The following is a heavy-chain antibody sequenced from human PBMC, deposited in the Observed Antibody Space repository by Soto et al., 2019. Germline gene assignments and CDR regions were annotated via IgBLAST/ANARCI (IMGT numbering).Heavy chain of an antibody. V-gene: IGHV4-59*01. CDR2: IYSSGST. Sequence: PSXTLSLTCTVSGGSISNYYCNWIGQSPGKGLEWIGYIYSSGSTHYNPSLQNRVTISIDTSKNQVSLKVNSVTAEDTAVYYCARDHPHSYGVYYFDYWGQGTPVTVSS. D-gene: IGHD5-18*01. CDR1: GGSISNYY. CDR3: ARDHPHSYGVYYFDY. J-gene: IGHJ4*02.